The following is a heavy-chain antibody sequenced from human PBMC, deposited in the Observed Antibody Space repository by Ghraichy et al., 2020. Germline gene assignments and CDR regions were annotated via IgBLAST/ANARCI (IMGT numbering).Heavy chain of an antibody. CDR1: GFTFSSYA. J-gene: IGHJ4*02. D-gene: IGHD5-18*01. Sequence: GGSLRLSCAASGFTFSSYAMSWVRQAPGKGLEWVSAISGSGGSTYYADSMKGRFTISRDNSKNTLYLQMNSLRAEDTAVYYCASSGYSYGASGYWGQGTLVTVSS. CDR3: ASSGYSYGASGY. V-gene: IGHV3-23*01. CDR2: ISGSGGST.